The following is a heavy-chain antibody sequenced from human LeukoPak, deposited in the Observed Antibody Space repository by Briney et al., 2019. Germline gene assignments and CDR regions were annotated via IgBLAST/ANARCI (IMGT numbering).Heavy chain of an antibody. Sequence: SQTLSLPCAISGDSVSSNSDAWNWIRQSPSRGLEWLGRTYYRSKWYYDYAVAVKSRISINPDTSKNQFSLQLSSVTPEDTAVYYCARVRDIVVVPAAIGDAFDIWGQGTMVTVSS. CDR1: GDSVSSNSDA. CDR2: TYYRSKWYY. V-gene: IGHV6-1*01. J-gene: IGHJ3*02. CDR3: ARVRDIVVVPAAIGDAFDI. D-gene: IGHD2-2*02.